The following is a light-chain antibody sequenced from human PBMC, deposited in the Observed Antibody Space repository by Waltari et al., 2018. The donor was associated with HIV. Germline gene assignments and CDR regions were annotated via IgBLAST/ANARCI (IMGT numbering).Light chain of an antibody. Sequence: QSALTQPASVSGSPGQSITISCTRTSSAVATYKLVSWYQQHPGKAPKLMIYAVSKRPSGVSDRFAGSKSGDTASLTISGLQAEDEADYYCCSYVSNVIFGGGTKLTVL. CDR2: AVS. CDR1: SSAVATYKL. J-gene: IGLJ2*01. CDR3: CSYVSNVI. V-gene: IGLV2-23*02.